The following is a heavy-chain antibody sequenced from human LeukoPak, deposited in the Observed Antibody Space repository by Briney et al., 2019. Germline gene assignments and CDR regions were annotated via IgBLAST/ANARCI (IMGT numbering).Heavy chain of an antibody. CDR3: ARGLAAAGTPY. Sequence: GGSLRLSCAASGFTFSSYNMNWVRQAPGKGLEWVSSITSSSSYIYYADSVKGRFTISRDNAKNSLYLQMDSLRVEDTAEYYCARGLAAAGTPYWGQGTLVTVSS. CDR2: ITSSSSYI. D-gene: IGHD6-13*01. CDR1: GFTFSSYN. J-gene: IGHJ4*02. V-gene: IGHV3-21*06.